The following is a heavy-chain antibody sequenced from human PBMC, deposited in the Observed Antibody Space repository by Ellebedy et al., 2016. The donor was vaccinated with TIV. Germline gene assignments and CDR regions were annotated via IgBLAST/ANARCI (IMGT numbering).Heavy chain of an antibody. J-gene: IGHJ3*02. V-gene: IGHV3-30-3*01. Sequence: GGSLRLSXAASGFSFSSSAMHWVRQAPGKGLEWVAVISFDGNNKYYADSVKGRFSISRDNSKNTLYLRMNSLRAEDTAVYYCARGHVDDAFDIWGQGTMVTVSS. CDR3: ARGHVDDAFDI. CDR2: ISFDGNNK. CDR1: GFSFSSSA. D-gene: IGHD5-24*01.